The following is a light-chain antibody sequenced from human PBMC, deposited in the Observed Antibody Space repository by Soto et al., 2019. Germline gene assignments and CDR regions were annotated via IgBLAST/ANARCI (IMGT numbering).Light chain of an antibody. CDR1: SSDVGSYNY. CDR2: EVS. Sequence: QSALTQPASVSGSPGQSITISCTGTSSDVGSYNYVSWYQQHPGKAPKLMIYEVSNRPSGVSNRFSGSKSGNTASLTISGLQPEDQANYYCSSYTSISTRLFGGGTQLTVL. V-gene: IGLV2-14*01. CDR3: SSYTSISTRL. J-gene: IGLJ7*01.